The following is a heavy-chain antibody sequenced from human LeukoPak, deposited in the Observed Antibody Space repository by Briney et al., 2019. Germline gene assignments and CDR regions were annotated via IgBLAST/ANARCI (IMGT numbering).Heavy chain of an antibody. V-gene: IGHV3-30*01. CDR3: ARAYRRYSSGWYLGY. Sequence: GGSLRLSCAASGFTFSSYAMHWVRQAPGKGLEWVAVISYDGSNKYYADSVKGRFTISRDNSKNTLYLQMNSLRAEDTAVYYCARAYRRYSSGWYLGYWGQGTLVTVSS. CDR1: GFTFSSYA. D-gene: IGHD6-19*01. CDR2: ISYDGSNK. J-gene: IGHJ4*02.